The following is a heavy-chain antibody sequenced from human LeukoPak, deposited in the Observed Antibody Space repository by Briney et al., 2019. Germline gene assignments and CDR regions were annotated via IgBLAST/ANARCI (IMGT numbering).Heavy chain of an antibody. J-gene: IGHJ5*02. D-gene: IGHD3-9*01. V-gene: IGHV1-69*05. CDR1: GGTFSSYA. Sequence: GSSVKVSCKASGGTFSSYAISWVRQAPGQGLEWMGGIIPIFGTANYAQKFQGRVTITTDESTSTAYMELSSLRSEDTAVYYCARASYYDILSLNNWFDPWGQGTLVTVSS. CDR2: IIPIFGTA. CDR3: ARASYYDILSLNNWFDP.